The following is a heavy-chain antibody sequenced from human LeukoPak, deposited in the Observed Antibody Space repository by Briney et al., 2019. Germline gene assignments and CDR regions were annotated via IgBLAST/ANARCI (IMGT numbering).Heavy chain of an antibody. J-gene: IGHJ5*02. CDR2: IYYSGST. V-gene: IGHV4-30-4*01. D-gene: IGHD6-13*01. CDR3: ARITGYSTPHNWFDP. CDR1: GGSISSGDYY. Sequence: SQTLSLTCTVSGGSISSGDYYWSWIRKPPGKGLEWIGYIYYSGSTYYNPSLKSRVTISVDTSKNQFSLKLSSVTAADTAVYYCARITGYSTPHNWFDPWGQGTLVTVSS.